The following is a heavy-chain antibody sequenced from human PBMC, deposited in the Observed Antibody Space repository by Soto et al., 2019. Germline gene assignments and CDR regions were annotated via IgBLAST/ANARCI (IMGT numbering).Heavy chain of an antibody. CDR2: INPSGGST. J-gene: IGHJ4*02. CDR1: GYTFTDYY. CDR3: ARAYFGDYGEFDY. V-gene: IGHV1-46*01. D-gene: IGHD4-17*01. Sequence: QVHLVMSGVEMRKPGASVKVSCKASGYTFTDYYIHWVRQAPGQGLEWMGMINPSGGSTTYAQKFQGRVTMTRDTSTSTVYMELSSLRSEDTTVYYCARAYFGDYGEFDYWGQGTLVTVSS.